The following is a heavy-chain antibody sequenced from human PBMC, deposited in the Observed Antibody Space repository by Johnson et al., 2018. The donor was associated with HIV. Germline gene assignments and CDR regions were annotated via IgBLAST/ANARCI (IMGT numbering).Heavy chain of an antibody. CDR3: ARGGRAKDAFDI. CDR2: IYAGGTT. Sequence: VQLVESGGGLVQPGGSLRLSCAASGFTVSSNYMSCVRQAPGTGLEGVSFIYAGGTTYYADSVKGRFTISSDNSKYTLYLQRNSLRAEDTALYYCARGGRAKDAFDIWGQGTMVTVSS. V-gene: IGHV3-66*02. D-gene: IGHD3-16*01. J-gene: IGHJ3*02. CDR1: GFTVSSNY.